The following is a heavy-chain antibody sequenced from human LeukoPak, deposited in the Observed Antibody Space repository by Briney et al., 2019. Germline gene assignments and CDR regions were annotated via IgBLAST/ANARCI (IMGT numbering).Heavy chain of an antibody. CDR1: GFTFSSYA. V-gene: IGHV3-23*01. Sequence: PGGSLRLSCAASGFTFSSYAMSWVRQAPGKGLEWASAISGSGGSTYCADSVKGRFTISRDNSKNTLYLQMNSLRAEDTAVYYCANGGAAAGTLDYWGQGTLVTVSS. D-gene: IGHD6-13*01. J-gene: IGHJ4*02. CDR3: ANGGAAAGTLDY. CDR2: ISGSGGST.